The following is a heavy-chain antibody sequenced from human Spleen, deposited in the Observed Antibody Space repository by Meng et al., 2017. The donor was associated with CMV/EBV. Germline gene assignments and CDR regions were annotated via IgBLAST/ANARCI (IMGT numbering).Heavy chain of an antibody. V-gene: IGHV1-18*01. CDR2: ISTFNGNT. CDR1: GYSFISYG. Sequence: ASVKVSCKASGYSFISYGITWVRQAPGQGLEWMAWISTFNGNTNYAPKVQGRVTMTTDTSTSTAYMELRSLRSDDTAIYYCARVVAVRQRKWFDPWGQGTLVTVS. CDR3: ARVVAVRQRKWFDP. D-gene: IGHD6-6*01. J-gene: IGHJ5*02.